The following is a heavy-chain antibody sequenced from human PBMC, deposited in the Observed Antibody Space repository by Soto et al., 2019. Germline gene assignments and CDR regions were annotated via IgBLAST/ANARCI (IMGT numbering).Heavy chain of an antibody. CDR2: HIPIFGPP. D-gene: IGHD3-10*01. Sequence: SVKVSCKASGDTFRCYAINWVRQAPLQGLELRGGHIPIFGPPNYAQKFQGRVTITADESTSTAYMELSSLRSEDTAVYYWAIGTITMVRGVNSYYGMDVWG. CDR1: GDTFRCYA. CDR3: AIGTITMVRGVNSYYGMDV. V-gene: IGHV1-69*13. J-gene: IGHJ6*02.